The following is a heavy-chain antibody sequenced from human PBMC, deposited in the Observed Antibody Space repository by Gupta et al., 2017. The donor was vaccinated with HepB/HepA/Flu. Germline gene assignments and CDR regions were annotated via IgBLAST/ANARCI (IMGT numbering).Heavy chain of an antibody. V-gene: IGHV1-8*01. CDR3: ARGTRTFDY. CDR1: GNSFTGYD. J-gene: IGHJ4*02. CDR2: MNPRSGNT. Sequence: QVQLVQSGAEAQKPGASVKVSCKPSGNSFTGYDVSWVRQATGQGLEWMGWMNPRSGNTGYLQKFQGRVTMTRDTSISTAYMELSSLRSEDTAVYYCARGTRTFDYWGQGTLVTVSS.